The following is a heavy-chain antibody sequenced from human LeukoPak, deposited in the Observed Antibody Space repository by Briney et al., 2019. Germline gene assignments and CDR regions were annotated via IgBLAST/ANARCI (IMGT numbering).Heavy chain of an antibody. CDR1: GGSSSSGGYY. D-gene: IGHD4-11*01. CDR2: IYHSGST. V-gene: IGHV4-30-2*01. Sequence: SQTLSLTGTVSGGSSSSGGYYWSWIRQPPGKGLEWIGYIYHSGSTYYNPSLKSRVTISVDRSKNQLSLKLSSVTAADTAVYYCARYSKRLYYFDYWGQGTLVTVSS. CDR3: ARYSKRLYYFDY. J-gene: IGHJ4*02.